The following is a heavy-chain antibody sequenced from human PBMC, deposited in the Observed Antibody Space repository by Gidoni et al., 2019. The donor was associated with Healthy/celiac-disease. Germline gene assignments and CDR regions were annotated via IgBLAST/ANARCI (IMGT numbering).Heavy chain of an antibody. Sequence: EVQLVESGGGLVKPGGSLRLSCAASGFTFSSYSMNWVRQAPGKGLEWVSSISSSSSYIYYADSVKGRFTISRDNAKNSLYLQMNSRRAEDTAVYYCARGGSSGWYKYYFDYWGQGTLVTVSS. D-gene: IGHD6-19*01. J-gene: IGHJ4*02. CDR1: GFTFSSYS. CDR2: ISSSSSYI. CDR3: ARGGSSGWYKYYFDY. V-gene: IGHV3-21*01.